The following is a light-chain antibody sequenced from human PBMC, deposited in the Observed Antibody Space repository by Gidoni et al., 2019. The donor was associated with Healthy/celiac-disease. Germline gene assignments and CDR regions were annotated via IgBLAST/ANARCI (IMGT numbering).Light chain of an antibody. CDR3: QQSYSTPRLT. CDR2: AAS. CDR1: QSISSY. V-gene: IGKV1-39*01. J-gene: IGKJ4*01. Sequence: DIQMTQSPSSLSASVGDRVTITCRASQSISSYLNCDQRKPGNAPKLLIYAASSLQSGVPSRFSVGGSETDFTLSISSLQPEDFATYYCQQSYSTPRLTFGGGTKVEIK.